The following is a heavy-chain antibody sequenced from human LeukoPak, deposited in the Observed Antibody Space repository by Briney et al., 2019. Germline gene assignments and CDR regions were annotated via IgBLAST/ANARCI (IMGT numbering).Heavy chain of an antibody. D-gene: IGHD6-13*01. J-gene: IGHJ3*02. CDR1: GGTFSSYA. CDR3: ARGYSGPMTDAFDI. Sequence: SVKVSCKASGGTFSSYAISWVRQAPGQGLEWMGGIIPIFGTANYAQKFQGRVTITADESTSTAYMELSSLRSEDTAVYYCARGYSGPMTDAFDIWGQGTMVTVSS. V-gene: IGHV1-69*13. CDR2: IIPIFGTA.